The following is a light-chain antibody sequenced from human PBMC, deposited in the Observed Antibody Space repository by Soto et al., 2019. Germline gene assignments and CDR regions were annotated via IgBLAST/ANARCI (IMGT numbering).Light chain of an antibody. Sequence: EILLTQSPGTLSLSPGERATLSCRASQSVRNSYLAWYQQKPGQAPRLLIYGASGRATGIPDRFSGSGSGTDFTLTISRLEPEDFAVYYWQQYGSSPYTFGQRTKLEI. J-gene: IGKJ2*01. V-gene: IGKV3-20*01. CDR1: QSVRNSY. CDR2: GAS. CDR3: QQYGSSPYT.